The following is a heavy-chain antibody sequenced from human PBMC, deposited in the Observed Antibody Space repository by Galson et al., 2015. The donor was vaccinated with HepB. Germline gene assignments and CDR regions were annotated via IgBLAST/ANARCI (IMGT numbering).Heavy chain of an antibody. CDR3: ARRSGTYSLVHAFDI. D-gene: IGHD1-26*01. V-gene: IGHV3-20*04. Sequence: SLRLSCAVSGFTFDNYGMNWVRQGPGKGLEWVSTINWNGGSTGYADSVKGRFTISRDNTKNSLYLQMNSLRAEDTAVYYCARRSGTYSLVHAFDIWGQGTIVTVSS. CDR2: INWNGGST. CDR1: GFTFDNYG. J-gene: IGHJ3*02.